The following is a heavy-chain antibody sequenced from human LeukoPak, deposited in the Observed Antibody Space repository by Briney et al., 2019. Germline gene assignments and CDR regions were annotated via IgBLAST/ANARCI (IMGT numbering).Heavy chain of an antibody. Sequence: PSETLSLTCTVSGGSLTIGHYYWTWIRQHPGKGLEWIGYIHPSGITDYNPSLQSRVTMSLDTSQNQFSLKLTSVTAADTAIYYWARAQDAFKTGYLGQGTLVTVSS. V-gene: IGHV4-31*03. CDR3: ARAQDAFKTGY. CDR1: GGSLTIGHYY. CDR2: IHPSGIT. J-gene: IGHJ4*02. D-gene: IGHD5-24*01.